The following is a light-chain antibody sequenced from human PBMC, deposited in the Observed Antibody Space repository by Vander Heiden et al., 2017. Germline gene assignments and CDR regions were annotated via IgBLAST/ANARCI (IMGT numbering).Light chain of an antibody. CDR2: DAS. J-gene: IGKJ5*01. V-gene: IGKV3-11*01. CDR1: QSVSSY. Sequence: EIVLTQSPATLSLSPGERATLSCRASQSVSSYLAWYQQKPGQAPRLLIYDASNRATGIQARFSGSGSGTDFTLTISSLEPEDFAVYHCQQRSNWPPITFGQGTRLEIK. CDR3: QQRSNWPPIT.